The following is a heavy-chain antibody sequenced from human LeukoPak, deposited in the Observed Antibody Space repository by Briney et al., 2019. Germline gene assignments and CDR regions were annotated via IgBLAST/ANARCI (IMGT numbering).Heavy chain of an antibody. CDR3: ARDRPAAGSFYFDY. CDR2: IIPIFGTA. Sequence: ASVKVSCKASGGTFGSYAISWVRQAPGQGLEWMGGIIPIFGTADYAQKFQGRVTITADKSTSTAYMELSSLRSEDTAVYYCARDRPAAGSFYFDYWGQGTLVTVSS. CDR1: GGTFGSYA. J-gene: IGHJ4*02. V-gene: IGHV1-69*06. D-gene: IGHD6-13*01.